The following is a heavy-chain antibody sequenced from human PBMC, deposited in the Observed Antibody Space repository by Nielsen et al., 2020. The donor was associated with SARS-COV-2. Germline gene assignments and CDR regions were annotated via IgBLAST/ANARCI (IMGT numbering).Heavy chain of an antibody. CDR3: ARVRYCSSGSCTYWHFDL. CDR2: ISGSGGST. J-gene: IGHJ2*01. CDR1: GFTFRTYA. D-gene: IGHD2-15*01. V-gene: IGHV3-23*01. Sequence: GESLKISCAAYGFTFRTYAMSWVRQAPGKGLEWVSAISGSGGSTYYADSVKGRFTTSRDDDKNTLYLQMNSLRTEDTAVYYCARVRYCSSGSCTYWHFDLWGRGTLVTVSS.